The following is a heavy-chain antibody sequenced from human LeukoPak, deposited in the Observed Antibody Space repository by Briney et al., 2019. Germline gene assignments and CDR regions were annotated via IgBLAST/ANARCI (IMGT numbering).Heavy chain of an antibody. Sequence: ASVKVSCKASGGTFSSYAISWVRQAPGQGLEWMGWISAYNGNTNYAQKLQGRVTMTTDTSTSTAYMELRSLRSDDTAVYYCARDSSGANWFDPWGQGTLVTVSS. D-gene: IGHD6-19*01. CDR2: ISAYNGNT. V-gene: IGHV1-18*01. CDR3: ARDSSGANWFDP. J-gene: IGHJ5*02. CDR1: GGTFSSYA.